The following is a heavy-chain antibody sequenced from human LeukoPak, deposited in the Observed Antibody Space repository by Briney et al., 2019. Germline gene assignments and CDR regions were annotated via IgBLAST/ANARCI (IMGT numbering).Heavy chain of an antibody. D-gene: IGHD5-12*01. CDR3: ARVRGGGYVSYYYYYMDV. Sequence: PSETLSLTCTVSGGSISSTNYYWGWIRQSPGKELEWIGTIYYTGSTNYNPSLKSRVTISVDTSKNQFSLKLSSVTAADTAVYYCARVRGGGYVSYYYYYMDVWGKGTTVTVSS. CDR1: GGSISSTNYY. J-gene: IGHJ6*03. CDR2: IYYTGST. V-gene: IGHV4-39*07.